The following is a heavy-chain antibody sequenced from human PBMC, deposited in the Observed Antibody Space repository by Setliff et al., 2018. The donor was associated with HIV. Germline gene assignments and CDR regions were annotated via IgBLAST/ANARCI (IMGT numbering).Heavy chain of an antibody. CDR2: IYTSGST. CDR3: AGGYSSPYYYYYYMDV. CDR1: GGSISSYY. V-gene: IGHV4-4*07. D-gene: IGHD5-18*01. J-gene: IGHJ6*03. Sequence: ETLSLTCTVSGGSISSYYWSWIRQPAGKGLEWIGRIYTSGSTNYNPSLKSRVTMSVDTSKNQFSLKLSSVTAADTAVYYCAGGYSSPYYYYYYMDVWGKGTTVTVSS.